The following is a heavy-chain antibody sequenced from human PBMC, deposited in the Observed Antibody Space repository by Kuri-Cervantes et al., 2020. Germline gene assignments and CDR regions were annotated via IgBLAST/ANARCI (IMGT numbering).Heavy chain of an antibody. J-gene: IGHJ4*02. CDR2: IRSKANSYAT. D-gene: IGHD1-26*01. Sequence: GESLKISCAASGFTFSGSAMHWVRQASGKGLEWVGRIRSKANSYATAYAASVKGRFTISRDDSKNTAYLQMNSLKTEDTAVYYCARDVGKVAWDYWGQGTLVTVSS. CDR1: GFTFSGSA. CDR3: ARDVGKVAWDY. V-gene: IGHV3-73*01.